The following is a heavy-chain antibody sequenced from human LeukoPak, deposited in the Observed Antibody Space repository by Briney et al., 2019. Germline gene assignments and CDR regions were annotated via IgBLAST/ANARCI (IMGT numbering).Heavy chain of an antibody. D-gene: IGHD2-15*01. V-gene: IGHV4-59*01. CDR3: ARTKGGFRGYCSGGSCKNPNWFDP. Sequence: SETLSLTCTVSGASISSYYWSWIRQPPGKGLEWLGYIYYSGSTNYNPSLKSRVTISVDTSKNQFSLKLRSVTAADTAVYYCARTKGGFRGYCSGGSCKNPNWFDPWGQGTLVTVSS. CDR1: GASISSYY. J-gene: IGHJ5*02. CDR2: IYYSGST.